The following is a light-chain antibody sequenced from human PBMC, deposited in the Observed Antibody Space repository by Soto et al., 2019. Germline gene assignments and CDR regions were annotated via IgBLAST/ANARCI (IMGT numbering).Light chain of an antibody. CDR3: SSYAGTHIV. Sequence: QSVLTQPPSASGSPGQSVTISCTGTSSDIGGYNYVSWYQQHPGKAPKLMIYDVSKRPSGVPDRFSGSKSGNTASLTVSGPQAEEEADYYCSSYAGTHIVFGTGTKVTAL. J-gene: IGLJ1*01. V-gene: IGLV2-8*01. CDR1: SSDIGGYNY. CDR2: DVS.